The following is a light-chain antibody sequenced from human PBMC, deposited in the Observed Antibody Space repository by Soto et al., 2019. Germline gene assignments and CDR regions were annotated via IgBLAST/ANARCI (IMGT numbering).Light chain of an antibody. CDR1: QSVGNY. CDR3: QQRSIWPPLT. CDR2: DAS. J-gene: IGKJ4*01. Sequence: EIVLTQSPATLSLSPGERATLSCRTSQSVGNYLVWYQQKPGQAPRLLIYDASNRAAGIPARFSGSGSGTDFTLTIRSLEPEDFAVYYCQQRSIWPPLTFGGGTKVEIK. V-gene: IGKV3-11*01.